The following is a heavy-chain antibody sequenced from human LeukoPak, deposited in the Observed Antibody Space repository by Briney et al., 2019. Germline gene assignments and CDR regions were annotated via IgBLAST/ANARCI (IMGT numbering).Heavy chain of an antibody. J-gene: IGHJ4*02. CDR2: ISGSGGST. CDR3: AKENDYGDYAKTCFDY. V-gene: IGHV3-23*01. Sequence: PGGSLRLSCAASGFTFSSYAMSWVRQAPGKGLEWVSAISGSGGSTYYAESVKGRFTISRDNSKNTLYLQMNSLRAEDTAVYYCAKENDYGDYAKTCFDYWGQGTLVTVSS. CDR1: GFTFSSYA. D-gene: IGHD4-17*01.